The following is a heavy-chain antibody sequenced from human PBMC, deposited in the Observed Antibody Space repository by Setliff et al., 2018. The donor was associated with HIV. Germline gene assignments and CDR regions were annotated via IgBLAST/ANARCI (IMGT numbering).Heavy chain of an antibody. V-gene: IGHV4-34*01. CDR1: GGSFTNYY. J-gene: IGHJ6*03. Sequence: SETLSLTCVVYGGSFTNYYWSWIRQPPGKGLECIGEINHSGSTNYNPSLKSRVTISVDTSKHQFSLKLNSMTAADTAVYFCALSSSSPNYYYYYMDVWGKGTTVTVSS. CDR2: INHSGST. D-gene: IGHD6-6*01. CDR3: ALSSSSPNYYYYYMDV.